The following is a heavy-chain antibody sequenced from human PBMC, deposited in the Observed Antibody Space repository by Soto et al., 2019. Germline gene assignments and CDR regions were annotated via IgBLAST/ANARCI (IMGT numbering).Heavy chain of an antibody. CDR3: VTHSLNY. J-gene: IGHJ4*02. D-gene: IGHD3-16*02. CDR1: GRTFSRAD. Sequence: EVQRLESGGGLVQQGWSLRLSCVVSGRTFSRADFSWVRQPPGKGLEWVSASGGSDLSTHYVDSVKGRFTISRDSSKNTLYLQMNSLSYAETAVYYCVTHSLNYWGQGTLVTVSS. V-gene: IGHV3-23*01. CDR2: SGGSDLST.